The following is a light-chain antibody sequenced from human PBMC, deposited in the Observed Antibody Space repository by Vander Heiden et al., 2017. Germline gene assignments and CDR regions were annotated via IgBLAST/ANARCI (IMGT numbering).Light chain of an antibody. Sequence: IPITQSSSSLSASVGDRVTITCRASQGISNYLAWYQQKPGKVPKLLIYAASTLQSGVPSRFSGSGSGTDFTLTISSLQPEDVATYYCQKYNSAPPWTFGQWTKVEIK. V-gene: IGKV1-27*01. CDR3: QKYNSAPPWT. CDR2: AAS. J-gene: IGKJ1*01. CDR1: QGISNY.